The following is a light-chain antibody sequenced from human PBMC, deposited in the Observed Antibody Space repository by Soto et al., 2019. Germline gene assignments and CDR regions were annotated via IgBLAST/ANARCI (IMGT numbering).Light chain of an antibody. V-gene: IGLV3-1*01. CDR3: QAWDSSTALV. CDR2: QDT. J-gene: IGLJ2*01. Sequence: SYELTQPPSVSVSPGQTASITCSGAKLGDKYACWYQQKPGQSPVLVIYQDTKRPSGIPERFSGSNSGNTATLTISGTQAMDEADYYCQAWDSSTALVFCGGTKVTVL. CDR1: KLGDKY.